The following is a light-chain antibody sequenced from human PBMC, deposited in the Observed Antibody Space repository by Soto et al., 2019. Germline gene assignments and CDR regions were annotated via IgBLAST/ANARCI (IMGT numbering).Light chain of an antibody. CDR1: SSDVGGYNY. J-gene: IGLJ1*01. CDR2: EVS. Sequence: QSALTQPASVSGSPGQSITISCTGTSSDVGGYNYVSWYQQHPGKAPKLMIYEVSNRPSGVSNRFSGSKSGNTASLTISGLQAEDEADYYCCSYAGSYPFVFGTGTKLPS. CDR3: CSYAGSYPFV. V-gene: IGLV2-14*01.